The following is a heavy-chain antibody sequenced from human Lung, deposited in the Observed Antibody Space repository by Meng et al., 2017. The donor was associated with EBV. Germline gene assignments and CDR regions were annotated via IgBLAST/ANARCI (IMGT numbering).Heavy chain of an antibody. CDR1: GGSFSGYY. Sequence: LRQHSETPSLTGAVYGGSFSGYYWRLIRQPPGKGLEWIGEINHSGSTNYNPSLKSRVTISVDTSKNQFSLKLSSVTAADTAVYYCARDYGSGIFDYWGQGTLVTVSS. J-gene: IGHJ4*02. CDR3: ARDYGSGIFDY. V-gene: IGHV4-34*09. CDR2: INHSGST. D-gene: IGHD3-10*01.